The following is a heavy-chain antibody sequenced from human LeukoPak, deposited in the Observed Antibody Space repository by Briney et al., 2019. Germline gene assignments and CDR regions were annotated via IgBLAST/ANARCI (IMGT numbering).Heavy chain of an antibody. Sequence: GGSLRLSCAASGFTVSSNYMTWVRQAPGKGLEWVSVIYGGGSTYYADSVKGRFSISRHNSKNTLYLQMNGLRAEDTAVYYCASRGSTIFYVWGQGTTVIVSS. J-gene: IGHJ6*02. V-gene: IGHV3-53*04. CDR3: ASRGSTIFYV. CDR1: GFTVSSNY. CDR2: IYGGGST. D-gene: IGHD3-9*01.